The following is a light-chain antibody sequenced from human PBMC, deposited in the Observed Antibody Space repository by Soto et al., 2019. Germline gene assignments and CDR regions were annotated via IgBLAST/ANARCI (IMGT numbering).Light chain of an antibody. CDR3: QSYDSRLSGYV. CDR1: SSNIGAGYD. CDR2: GNS. V-gene: IGLV1-40*01. Sequence: QSVLTQPPSVSGAPGPRVTISCTGSSSNIGAGYDVHWYQQLPGTDPKLLIYGNSNRPSGVPDRFSGSKSGTSASLAITGLQAEDEADYYGQSYDSRLSGYVFGTGTKVTVL. J-gene: IGLJ1*01.